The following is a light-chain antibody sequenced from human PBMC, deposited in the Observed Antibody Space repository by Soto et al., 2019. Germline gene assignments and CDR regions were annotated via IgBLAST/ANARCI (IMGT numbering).Light chain of an antibody. J-gene: IGKJ4*01. CDR3: QEHFSTRPLT. Sequence: DIVMSQSPDSLAVSLGERATINCKSSQSLIHSSNNKNYLAWYQQKPGQPPKLLIYWASTRQSGVPDRFSGSGSGTDFTLTISSLQAEDVATYYCQEHFSTRPLTIGGGTRVEI. CDR1: QSLIHSSNNKNY. V-gene: IGKV4-1*01. CDR2: WAS.